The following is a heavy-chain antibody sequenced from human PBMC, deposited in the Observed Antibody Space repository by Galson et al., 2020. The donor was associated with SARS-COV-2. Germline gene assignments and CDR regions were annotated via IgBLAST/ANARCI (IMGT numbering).Heavy chain of an antibody. V-gene: IGHV2-70*11. Sequence: ESGPTLVKPTQTLTLTCTFSGFSLSSRGMCVSWIRQPPGQALEWHARIDWDNNKYYNTSLKTRLTISKDTSKNQVVLTMTNMDPVDTATYYCARIVSRTVADTGRRGAFDIWGQGTMVTVSS. CDR1: GFSLSSRGMC. CDR3: ARIVSRTVADTGRRGAFDI. D-gene: IGHD6-19*01. CDR2: IDWDNNK. J-gene: IGHJ3*02.